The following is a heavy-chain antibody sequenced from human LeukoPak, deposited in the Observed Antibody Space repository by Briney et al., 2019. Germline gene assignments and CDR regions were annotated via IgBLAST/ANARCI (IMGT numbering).Heavy chain of an antibody. CDR3: ARPGSGWYPE. J-gene: IGHJ4*02. CDR2: INPSGGST. V-gene: IGHV1-46*01. Sequence: GASVKVSCKASGYTFTSYYMHWVRQAPGQGLEWMGIINPSGGSTSYAQKFQGRVAMTRDTSISTAYMELSRLRSDDTAVYYCARPGSGWYPEWGQGTLVTVSS. CDR1: GYTFTSYY. D-gene: IGHD6-19*01.